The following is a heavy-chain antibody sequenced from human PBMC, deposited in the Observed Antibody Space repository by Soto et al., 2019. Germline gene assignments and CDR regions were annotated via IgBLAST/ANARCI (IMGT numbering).Heavy chain of an antibody. J-gene: IGHJ6*02. V-gene: IGHV1-8*01. D-gene: IGHD6-6*01. CDR2: MNPNSGNT. CDR3: LSGWGSSDYYDGMDV. CDR1: GYTFTSYD. Sequence: QVQLVQSGAEVKKPGASVKVSCKASGYTFTSYDSNWVRQATGQGLEWMGWMNPNSGNTGDAQKFQGRVTMTRTTSISTAYMELSSLISEDTAVYYCLSGWGSSDYYDGMDVWGQGTTVTVSS.